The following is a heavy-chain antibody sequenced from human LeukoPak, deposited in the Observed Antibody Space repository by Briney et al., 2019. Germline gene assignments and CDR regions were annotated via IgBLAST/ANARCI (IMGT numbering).Heavy chain of an antibody. J-gene: IGHJ4*02. V-gene: IGHV1-69*06. CDR3: ARDGYGGYYFDY. D-gene: IGHD1-26*01. Sequence: SVKVSCKASGGTFSSYAISWVRQAPGQGLEWMGGIIPIFGTANYAQKFQGRVTITADKSTSTAYMELSSLRSEDTAVYYCARDGYGGYYFDYWGQGTLVTVSS. CDR1: GGTFSSYA. CDR2: IIPIFGTA.